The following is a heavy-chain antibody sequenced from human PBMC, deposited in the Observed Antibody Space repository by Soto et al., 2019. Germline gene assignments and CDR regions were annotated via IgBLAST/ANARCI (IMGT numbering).Heavy chain of an antibody. CDR2: ISGSGNST. CDR3: AREGINNYNEYYFDS. V-gene: IGHV3-21*01. CDR1: GFTFSTYS. J-gene: IGHJ4*02. D-gene: IGHD4-4*01. Sequence: PGGSLRLSCAASGFTFSTYSMNWVRQAPGKGLEWVSSISGSGNSTHYADFLRRRFNISRDNAKTSLYLQMNGLRAEDTAVYYCAREGINNYNEYYFDSWGQGTVVTVSS.